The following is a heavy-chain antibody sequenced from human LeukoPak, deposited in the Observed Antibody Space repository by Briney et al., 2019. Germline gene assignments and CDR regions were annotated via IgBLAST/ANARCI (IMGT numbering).Heavy chain of an antibody. CDR3: ARDLFDYSYGPNALDY. J-gene: IGHJ4*02. CDR2: ISSSGSTI. V-gene: IGHV3-48*03. Sequence: SGGSLRPSCAASGFTFSSYEMNWVRQAPGKGLEWVSYISSSGSTIYYADSVKGRFTISRDNAKNSLYLQMNSLRAEDTAVYYCARDLFDYSYGPNALDYWGQGTLVTVSS. D-gene: IGHD5-18*01. CDR1: GFTFSSYE.